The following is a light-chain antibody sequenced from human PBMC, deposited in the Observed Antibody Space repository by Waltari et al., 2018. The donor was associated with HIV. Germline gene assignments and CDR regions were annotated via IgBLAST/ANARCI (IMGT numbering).Light chain of an antibody. J-gene: IGLJ2*01. V-gene: IGLV2-11*01. CDR2: DVT. CDR1: SNDVGAFEY. CDR3: CSYGGNLKWL. Sequence: QSALTQPRSVSGSLGQSVTLPCTGTSNDVGAFEYVSWYQQTPGKAPKLLIYDVTMRPSGGPDRFSGSKSGNTASLIISGLQAEDEADYYCCSYGGNLKWLFGGGTRLTVL.